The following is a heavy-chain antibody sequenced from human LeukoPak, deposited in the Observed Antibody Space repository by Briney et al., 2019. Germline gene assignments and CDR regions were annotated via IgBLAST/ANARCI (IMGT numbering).Heavy chain of an antibody. CDR2: INHSGST. CDR3: ARDVRYYYGSGNVILFDY. D-gene: IGHD3-10*01. Sequence: SEALSLTCAVYGGSFSGYYWSWIRQPPGKGLEWIGEINHSGSTNYNPSLKSRVTISVDTSKNQFSLKLSSVTAADTAVYYCARDVRYYYGSGNVILFDYWGQGTLVTVSS. CDR1: GGSFSGYY. J-gene: IGHJ4*02. V-gene: IGHV4-34*01.